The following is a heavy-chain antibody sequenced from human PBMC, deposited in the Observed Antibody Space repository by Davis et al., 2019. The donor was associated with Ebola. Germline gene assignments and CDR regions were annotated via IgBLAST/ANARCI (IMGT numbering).Heavy chain of an antibody. D-gene: IGHD2-15*01. Sequence: GSLRLSCTVPGDSISSTYWSWIRQPPGKGLEWIGYIYHSGSTNYNSSLKSRVTISIDTSKSQISLKLGSVTAADTAVYYCARHAPMGLVVVTPFSRMDVWGQGTTVTVSS. V-gene: IGHV4-59*08. CDR2: IYHSGST. CDR3: ARHAPMGLVVVTPFSRMDV. J-gene: IGHJ6*02. CDR1: GDSISSTY.